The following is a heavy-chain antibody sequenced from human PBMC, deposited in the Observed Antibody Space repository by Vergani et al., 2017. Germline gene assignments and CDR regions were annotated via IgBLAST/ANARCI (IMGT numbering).Heavy chain of an antibody. CDR3: TKAGQYDSDNFHDS. CDR1: GFTFRIYG. Sequence: VHLVESGGGLVQPGESLRLSCIASGFTFRIYGMHWVRQAPGKGLEWVAFIRYDGTKRFYGDSVKGRFTISRDNSQTTVFLQMNSLRADDSAVYYCTKAGQYDSDNFHDSWGQGALVTVAS. CDR2: IRYDGTKR. J-gene: IGHJ1*01. D-gene: IGHD3-22*01. V-gene: IGHV3-30*02.